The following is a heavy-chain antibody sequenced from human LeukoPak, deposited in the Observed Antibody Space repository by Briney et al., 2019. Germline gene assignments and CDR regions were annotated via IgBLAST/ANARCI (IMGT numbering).Heavy chain of an antibody. J-gene: IGHJ4*02. D-gene: IGHD5-18*01. CDR1: GFTFSSYA. V-gene: IGHV3-30-3*01. CDR3: ARDLHGYSYGYFDY. CDR2: ISYDGSNN. Sequence: GGSLRLSCAASGFTFSSYAMHWVRPAPGKGLEWVAVISYDGSNNYYADSVKGRFTISRDNSENTLHLHMNSLRAEDTVLYYCARDLHGYSYGYFDYWGQGTLVTVSS.